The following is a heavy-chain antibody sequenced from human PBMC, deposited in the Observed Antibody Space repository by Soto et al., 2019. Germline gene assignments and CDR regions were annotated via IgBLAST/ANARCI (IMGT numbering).Heavy chain of an antibody. J-gene: IGHJ4*02. CDR1: GGSISSSSSY. CDR2: IYYSGST. D-gene: IGHD2-21*02. CDR3: ARLGTPDCLMTGHFDS. V-gene: IGHV4-39*01. Sequence: PSETLSLTCTVSGGSISSSSSYWGWIRQPPGKGLEWIGSIYYSGSTYYNPSLKSRVNILQDTSKNQFSLNLTSMTAADTAVYYCARLGTPDCLMTGHFDSWGQGTLVTVS.